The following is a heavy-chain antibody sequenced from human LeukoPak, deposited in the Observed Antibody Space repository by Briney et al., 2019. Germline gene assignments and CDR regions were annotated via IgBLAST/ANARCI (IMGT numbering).Heavy chain of an antibody. CDR2: IIPIFGTA. Sequence: ASVKVSCKASGGTFSSYAISWVRQAPGQGLEWMGGIIPIFGTANYAQKFQGRVTITADKSTSTAYMELSSLRSEDTAVCYCARVGCSGGSCHSWFDYWGQGTLVTVSS. D-gene: IGHD2-15*01. V-gene: IGHV1-69*06. J-gene: IGHJ4*02. CDR3: ARVGCSGGSCHSWFDY. CDR1: GGTFSSYA.